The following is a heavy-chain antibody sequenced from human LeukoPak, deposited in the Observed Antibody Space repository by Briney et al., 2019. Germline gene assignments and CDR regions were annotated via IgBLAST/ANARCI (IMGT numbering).Heavy chain of an antibody. Sequence: ASVKVSCKASGYTFTSYGISWVRQAPGQGLEWMGWISAYNGNTNYAQRLQGRVTMTTDTSTSTAYMELRSLRSDDTAVYYCARDGALIAVAGVDYWGQGTLVTVSS. CDR2: ISAYNGNT. J-gene: IGHJ4*02. CDR1: GYTFTSYG. V-gene: IGHV1-18*01. CDR3: ARDGALIAVAGVDY. D-gene: IGHD6-19*01.